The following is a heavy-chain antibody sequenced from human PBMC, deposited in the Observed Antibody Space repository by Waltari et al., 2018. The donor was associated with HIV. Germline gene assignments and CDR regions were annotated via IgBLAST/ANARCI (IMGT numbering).Heavy chain of an antibody. D-gene: IGHD1-26*01. Sequence: QVQLQESGPGLVKPSETLSLTCAVSGYSISSGYYWGWIRQPPGKGLEWIGSIYHSGSTYYNPSLKSRLTISVDTSKNQFSLKLSSVTAADTAVYYCARVYGYSGSYPGAPDDYWGQGTLVTVSS. J-gene: IGHJ4*02. CDR1: GYSISSGYY. CDR2: IYHSGST. V-gene: IGHV4-38-2*01. CDR3: ARVYGYSGSYPGAPDDY.